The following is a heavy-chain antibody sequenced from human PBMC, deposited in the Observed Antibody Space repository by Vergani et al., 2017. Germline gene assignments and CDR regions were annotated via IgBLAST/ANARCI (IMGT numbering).Heavy chain of an antibody. J-gene: IGHJ4*02. CDR3: ASGRDDYNGMR. D-gene: IGHD5-24*01. CDR2: IIPIVGTA. V-gene: IGHV1-69*01. CDR1: GGTFSSYA. Sequence: QVQLVQSGAEVKKPGSSVKVSCKASGGTFSSYAISGVRQAPGQGLGWMGGIIPIVGTANYAKKFKGRVTITADESTRPAYMELSSLRSEDTALYYCASGRDDYNGMRWGQGTLVTVSS.